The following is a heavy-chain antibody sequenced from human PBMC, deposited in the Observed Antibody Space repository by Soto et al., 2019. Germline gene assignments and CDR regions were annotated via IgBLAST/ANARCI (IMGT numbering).Heavy chain of an antibody. V-gene: IGHV1-69*12. CDR3: ASGIQLWLRRINNGYSG. CDR1: GGTFSTYA. Sequence: QVQLVQSGAEVKKPASSVKVSCKAPGGTFSTYAISWVRQAPGQGLEWMGGIIPMIGTANYAQRFQDRVTITADESTNTVYMELRSLRSEDTAVYFCASGIQLWLRRINNGYSGWGQGTLVTVSS. J-gene: IGHJ4*02. CDR2: IIPMIGTA. D-gene: IGHD5-18*01.